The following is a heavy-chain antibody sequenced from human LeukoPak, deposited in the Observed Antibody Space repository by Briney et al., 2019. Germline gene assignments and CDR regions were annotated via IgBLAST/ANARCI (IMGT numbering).Heavy chain of an antibody. CDR2: ISSSSSYI. CDR3: VKDRGAVATYYYGMDV. D-gene: IGHD6-19*01. CDR1: GFTFSSYS. V-gene: IGHV3-21*04. Sequence: PGGSLRLSCAASGFTFSSYSMNWVRQAPGKGLEWVSSISSSSSYIYYADSVKGRFTISRDNAKNSLYLQMNSLRAEDTALYYCVKDRGAVATYYYGMDVWGQGTTVTVSS. J-gene: IGHJ6*02.